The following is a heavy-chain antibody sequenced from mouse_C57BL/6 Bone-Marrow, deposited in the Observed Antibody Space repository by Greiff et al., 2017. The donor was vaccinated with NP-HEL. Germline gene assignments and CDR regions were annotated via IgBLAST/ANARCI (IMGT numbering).Heavy chain of an antibody. CDR1: GFTFSSYG. CDR2: ISSGGSYT. Sequence: EVKLMESGGDLVKPGGSLKLSCAASGFTFSSYGMSWVRQTPDKRLEWVATISSGGSYTYYPDSVKGRFTISRDNAKNTLYLQMSSLKSEDTAMYYCARRGDYYYGSSPWGQGTLVTVSA. V-gene: IGHV5-6*01. J-gene: IGHJ3*01. CDR3: ARRGDYYYGSSP. D-gene: IGHD1-1*01.